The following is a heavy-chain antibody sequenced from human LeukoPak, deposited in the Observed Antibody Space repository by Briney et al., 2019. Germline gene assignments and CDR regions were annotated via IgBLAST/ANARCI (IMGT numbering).Heavy chain of an antibody. Sequence: SETLSLTCAVYGGSFSGYYWSWIRQPPGKGLEWIGGINHSGSTNYNPSLKSRVTISVDTSKNQFSLKLSSVTAADTAVYYCARLVRLLWFGERKNYFDYWGQGTLVTVSS. CDR3: ARLVRLLWFGERKNYFDY. CDR2: INHSGST. D-gene: IGHD3-10*01. V-gene: IGHV4-34*01. J-gene: IGHJ4*02. CDR1: GGSFSGYY.